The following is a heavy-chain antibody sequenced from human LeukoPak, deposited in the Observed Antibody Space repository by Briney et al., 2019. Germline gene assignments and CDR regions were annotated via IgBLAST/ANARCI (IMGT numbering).Heavy chain of an antibody. CDR3: ARFARASAGNDAFDI. CDR1: GGSISSSSYY. Sequence: TSETLSLTCTVSGGSISSSSYYWGWIRQPPGKGLEWIGRIYTSGSTNYNPSLKSRVTMSVDTSKNQFSLKLSSVTAADTAVYYCARFARASAGNDAFDIWGQGTMVTVSS. V-gene: IGHV4-39*07. J-gene: IGHJ3*02. D-gene: IGHD6-13*01. CDR2: IYTSGST.